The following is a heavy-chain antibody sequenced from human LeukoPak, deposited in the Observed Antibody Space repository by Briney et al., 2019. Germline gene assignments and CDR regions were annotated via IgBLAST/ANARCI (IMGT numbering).Heavy chain of an antibody. Sequence: ASVKVSCKASGGTFGTYAINWVRQATGQGLEWMGWMNPNSGNTGYAQKFQGRVTMTRNTSISTAYMELSSLRSEDTAVYYCARVYYYDSSGYYYIYYYYGMDVWGQGTTVTVSS. CDR1: GGTFGTYA. D-gene: IGHD3-22*01. J-gene: IGHJ6*02. CDR2: MNPNSGNT. CDR3: ARVYYYDSSGYYYIYYYYGMDV. V-gene: IGHV1-8*02.